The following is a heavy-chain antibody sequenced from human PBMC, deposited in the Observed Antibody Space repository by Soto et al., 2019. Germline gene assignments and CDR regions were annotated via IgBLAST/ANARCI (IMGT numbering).Heavy chain of an antibody. Sequence: PGGSLRLSCAASGFTFSSYAMCWVRQAPGKGQEWVSAISGSGGSTYYADSVKGRFTISRDNSKNTLYLQMNSLRAEDTAVYYCAKGRGRGGMLIVVPPGNYFHYRGKRPLVTGSS. CDR3: AKGRGRGGMLIVVPPGNYFHY. V-gene: IGHV3-23*01. J-gene: IGHJ4*02. CDR1: GFTFSSYA. D-gene: IGHD3-22*01. CDR2: ISGSGGST.